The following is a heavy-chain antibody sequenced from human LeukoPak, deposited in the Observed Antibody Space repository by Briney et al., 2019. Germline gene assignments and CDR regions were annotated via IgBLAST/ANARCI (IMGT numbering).Heavy chain of an antibody. V-gene: IGHV1-46*01. CDR3: ARTAARRFDY. CDR2: INPTGGST. J-gene: IGHJ4*02. Sequence: ASVMVSCKASGYTFPSYFMHWVRQAPGPGLEWMGIINPTGGSTTYAQKFQGRVTMTRDTSTSTVYMELSSLRSDDTAVYYCARTAARRFDYWGQGTLVTVSS. D-gene: IGHD6-6*01. CDR1: GYTFPSYF.